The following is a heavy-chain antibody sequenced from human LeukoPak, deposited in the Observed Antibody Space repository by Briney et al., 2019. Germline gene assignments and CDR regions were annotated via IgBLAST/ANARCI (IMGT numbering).Heavy chain of an antibody. CDR1: GGTFSSYA. CDR3: ARGVGATFTVFDY. CDR2: IIPIPSIA. V-gene: IGHV1-69*04. J-gene: IGHJ4*02. Sequence: SVKVSCKASGGTFSSYAISWVRQAPGQGLEWMGRIIPIPSIANHAQKFQGRVTITADKSTSTAYMELNSLRSEDTAVYYCARGVGATFTVFDYWGQGTLVTVSS. D-gene: IGHD1-26*01.